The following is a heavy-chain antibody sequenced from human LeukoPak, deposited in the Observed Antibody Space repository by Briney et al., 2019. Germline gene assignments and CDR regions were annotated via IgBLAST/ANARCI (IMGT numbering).Heavy chain of an antibody. CDR1: GFTFSDYY. J-gene: IGHJ4*02. CDR3: AKEGYSSGWPGNYFDY. V-gene: IGHV3-11*04. D-gene: IGHD6-19*01. Sequence: PGGSLRLSCAASGFTFSDYYMSWIRQAPGKGLEWVSYISSSGSTIYYADSVKGRFTISRDNSKNTLYLQMNSLRAEDTAVYYCAKEGYSSGWPGNYFDYWGQGTLVTVSS. CDR2: ISSSGSTI.